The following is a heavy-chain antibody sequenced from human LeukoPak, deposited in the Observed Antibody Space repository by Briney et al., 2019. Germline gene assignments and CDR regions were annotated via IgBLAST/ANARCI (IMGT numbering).Heavy chain of an antibody. CDR3: AREKAVAGTAKYFQH. V-gene: IGHV3-30*04. CDR1: GFTFSNYA. Sequence: PGSSLTLPCAASGFTFSNYAMHWVRQAPGKGLGWVALISYDGSNKDYADSVKGRFTISRDNSKNTLYLQMNSLRAEDTAVYYCAREKAVAGTAKYFQHWGQGTLVIVSS. CDR2: ISYDGSNK. J-gene: IGHJ1*01. D-gene: IGHD6-19*01.